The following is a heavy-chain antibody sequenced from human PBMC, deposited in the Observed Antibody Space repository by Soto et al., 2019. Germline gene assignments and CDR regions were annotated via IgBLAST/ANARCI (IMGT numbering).Heavy chain of an antibody. CDR2: ISFDRSTQ. J-gene: IGHJ5*02. D-gene: IGHD2-2*03. Sequence: GGSLRLSCAASGFTFRTNGMHWVRQAPGKGLEWVALISFDRSTQYYADSVKGRFTISRDNSKNTLYLQMNSLRTEDTAIYYCAKSPGRGYSYNYFDPWGQGTLVTVSS. CDR3: AKSPGRGYSYNYFDP. V-gene: IGHV3-30*18. CDR1: GFTFRTNG.